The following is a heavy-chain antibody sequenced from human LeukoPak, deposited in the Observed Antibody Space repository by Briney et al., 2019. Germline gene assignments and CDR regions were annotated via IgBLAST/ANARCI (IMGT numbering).Heavy chain of an antibody. CDR3: TKGGQDFDFWRFDY. Sequence: GGSLRLSCAASGFSFSVYAMSWVRQAPGKGLEWVSSISGSGGRTYYTNSVKGRFTISRENFKNTVYLEMNNLGAEDTALYYCTKGGQDFDFWRFDYWGQGNLVIVSS. D-gene: IGHD3-3*01. V-gene: IGHV3-23*01. CDR1: GFSFSVYA. J-gene: IGHJ4*02. CDR2: ISGSGGRT.